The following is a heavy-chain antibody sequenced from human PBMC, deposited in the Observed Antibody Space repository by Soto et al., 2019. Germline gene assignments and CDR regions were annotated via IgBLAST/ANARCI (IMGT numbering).Heavy chain of an antibody. CDR1: GYTFTGYY. J-gene: IGHJ3*02. V-gene: IGHV1-2*04. CDR3: ARGSGIAAASDAFDI. Sequence: QVQLVQSGAEVKKPGASVKVSCKASGYTFTGYYMHWVRQAPGQGLEWMGWINPNSGGTNYAQKFQGWVTMTRDTSISTAYMERSRLRSDDTAVYYCARGSGIAAASDAFDIWGQGTMVTVSS. CDR2: INPNSGGT. D-gene: IGHD6-13*01.